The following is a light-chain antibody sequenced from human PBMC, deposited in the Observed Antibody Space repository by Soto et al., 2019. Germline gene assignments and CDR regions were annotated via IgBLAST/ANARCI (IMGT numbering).Light chain of an antibody. CDR2: DAT. V-gene: IGKV1-33*01. J-gene: IGKJ5*01. CDR3: HQYDNLPPT. Sequence: DIQMTQSPSSLSASVGDRVTITCRASQDINNYLDWYQVKPGKAPKLLIYDATNLETGVPSRFGGSGSRTDFSFTISSLQPEDVAIYYCHQYDNLPPTFGQGTRLEIK. CDR1: QDINNY.